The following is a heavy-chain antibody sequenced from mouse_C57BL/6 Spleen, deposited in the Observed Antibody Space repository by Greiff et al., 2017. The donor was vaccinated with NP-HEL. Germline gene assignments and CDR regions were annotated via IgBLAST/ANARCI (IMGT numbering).Heavy chain of an antibody. CDR3: ARHDSNCFDY. CDR2: ISSGGSYT. CDR1: GFTFSSYG. J-gene: IGHJ2*01. V-gene: IGHV5-6*01. D-gene: IGHD2-5*01. Sequence: EVQLVESGGDLVKPGGSLKLSCAASGFTFSSYGMSWVRQTPDKRLEWVATISSGGSYTYYPDSVKGRFTISRDNAKNTLYLQMTSLKSEDTAMYYCARHDSNCFDYWGQGTTLTVSS.